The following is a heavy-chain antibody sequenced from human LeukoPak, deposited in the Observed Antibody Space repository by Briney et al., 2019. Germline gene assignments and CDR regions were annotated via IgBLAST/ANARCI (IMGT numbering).Heavy chain of an antibody. D-gene: IGHD2-15*01. J-gene: IGHJ6*03. CDR3: ARDLGGYPFFMDV. CDR1: GGSTRSGRLH. CDR2: LDESGRP. V-gene: IGHV4-39*07. Sequence: PSETLSLTCSVSGGSTRSGRLHWAWVRQPPGKGLEFIGSLDESGRPYYNAPLKSRVTISEDSSGKQFSLNLSSVTAADTAVYYCARDLGGYPFFMDVWGRGTTVIVSS.